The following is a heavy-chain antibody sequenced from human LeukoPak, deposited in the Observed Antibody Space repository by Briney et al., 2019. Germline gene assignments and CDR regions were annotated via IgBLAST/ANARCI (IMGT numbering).Heavy chain of an antibody. J-gene: IGHJ4*02. CDR2: ISGRDGNT. Sequence: GGSLRLSCAASGFTFTSYSMNWVRQAPGKGLEWVSAISGRDGNTYYADSVKGRFTISRDNSKNTLYLQMNSLKTEDTAVYYCTTYMVRGPTPFDYWGQGTLVTVSS. CDR3: TTYMVRGPTPFDY. CDR1: GFTFTSYS. V-gene: IGHV3-23*01. D-gene: IGHD3-10*01.